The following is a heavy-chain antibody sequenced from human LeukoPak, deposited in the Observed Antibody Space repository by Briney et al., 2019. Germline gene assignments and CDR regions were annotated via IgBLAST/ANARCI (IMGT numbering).Heavy chain of an antibody. D-gene: IGHD4-17*01. V-gene: IGHV3-21*01. CDR3: ARVFYGDDENFAY. J-gene: IGHJ4*02. Sequence: GGSLRLSCAASGFTFSSYSMNWNRQAPGKTLKRVSSISSSSSYIYYADSVKGRFTISRDNARNSLYLQMNSLRAEDTAVYYCARVFYGDDENFAYWGQGTLVTVSS. CDR2: ISSSSSYI. CDR1: GFTFSSYS.